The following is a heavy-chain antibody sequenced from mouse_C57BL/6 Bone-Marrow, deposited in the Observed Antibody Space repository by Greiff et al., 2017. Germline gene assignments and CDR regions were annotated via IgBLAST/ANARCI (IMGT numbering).Heavy chain of an antibody. D-gene: IGHD1-1*01. CDR3: ARHYYGSSYPLLY. J-gene: IGHJ2*01. CDR2: IYPRSGNT. V-gene: IGHV1-81*01. CDR1: GYTFTSYG. Sequence: VQLQESGDELARPGASVKLSCKASGYTFTSYGISWVKQRTGQGLEWIGEIYPRSGNTYYNAKFKGKATLTADKSSSTAYMELRSLTSADSAVYFCARHYYGSSYPLLYWGQGTTLTVSS.